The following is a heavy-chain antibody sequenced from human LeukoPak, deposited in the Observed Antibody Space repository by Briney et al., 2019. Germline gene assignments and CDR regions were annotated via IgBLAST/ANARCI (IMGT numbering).Heavy chain of an antibody. CDR3: ARFLYYYGSGRGY. V-gene: IGHV3-66*01. Sequence: GGSLRLSCAASRFSVSSNYMSWVRQAPGKGLEWVSVVYSGGSTYYADSVKGRFTISRDNSKNTLYLQMNSLRAEDTAVYYCARFLYYYGSGRGYWGQGTLVTVSS. CDR2: VYSGGST. J-gene: IGHJ4*02. D-gene: IGHD3-10*01. CDR1: RFSVSSNY.